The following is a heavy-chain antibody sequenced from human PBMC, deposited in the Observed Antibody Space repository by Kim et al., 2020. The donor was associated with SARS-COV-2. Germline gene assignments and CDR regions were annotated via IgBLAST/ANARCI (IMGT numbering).Heavy chain of an antibody. CDR1: GFTFSSYS. V-gene: IGHV3-21*01. CDR3: ARDPSLV. CDR2: ISSSSSYI. J-gene: IGHJ6*02. Sequence: GGSLRLSCAASGFTFSSYSMNWVRQAPGKGPEWVSSISSSSSYIYYPDSVKGRFTISRDNAKNSLYLQMNSLRAEDTAVYYCARDPSLVWGQGTTVTVSS.